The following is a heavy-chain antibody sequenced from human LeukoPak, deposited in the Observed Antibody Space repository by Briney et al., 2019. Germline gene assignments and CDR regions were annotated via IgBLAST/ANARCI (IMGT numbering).Heavy chain of an antibody. Sequence: SETLSLTCTVSGGSISSYYWSWIRLPPGKGLEWIGYLSKSGNTNCSPSLKSRVTIFGDTSKNQFFLRLSSVTAADTAMYYCARARYVNSFYAFDIWGQGTLVTVSS. J-gene: IGHJ3*02. CDR3: ARARYVNSFYAFDI. V-gene: IGHV4-59*01. D-gene: IGHD3-9*01. CDR1: GGSISSYY. CDR2: LSKSGNT.